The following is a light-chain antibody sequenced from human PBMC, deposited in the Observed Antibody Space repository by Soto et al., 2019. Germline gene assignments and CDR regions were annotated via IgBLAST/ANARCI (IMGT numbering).Light chain of an antibody. CDR1: SSDVGGYDY. CDR3: SSYTGSSTFV. CDR2: DVN. V-gene: IGLV2-14*01. Sequence: QSVRTQPASGYGSPGQSISIFCTGTSSDVGGYDYVSWYQQLPGKAPKLLIYDVNNRPSGVSHRFSGSKSGNTASLTISGLQAEDEADYYCSSYTGSSTFVFGTGTKFTVL. J-gene: IGLJ1*01.